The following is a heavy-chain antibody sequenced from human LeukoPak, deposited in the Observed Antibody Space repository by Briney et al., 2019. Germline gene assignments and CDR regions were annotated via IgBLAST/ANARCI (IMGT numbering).Heavy chain of an antibody. D-gene: IGHD6-19*01. CDR3: ARAGQGVAGTYSGAFDI. J-gene: IGHJ3*02. CDR2: INGGGRSI. CDR1: GFTFSSYW. Sequence: GGSLRLSCAASGFTFSSYWMYWVRQGPGKGLVWVSRINGGGRSISYVDSVKGRFTISRDNAKNTLYLQMNSLRAEDTAVYYCARAGQGVAGTYSGAFDIWGQGTMVTVSS. V-gene: IGHV3-74*01.